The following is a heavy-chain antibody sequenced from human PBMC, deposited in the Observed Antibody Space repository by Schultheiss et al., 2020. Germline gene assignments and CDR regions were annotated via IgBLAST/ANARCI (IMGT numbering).Heavy chain of an antibody. V-gene: IGHV1-18*01. J-gene: IGHJ6*02. CDR2: ISAYNGNT. Sequence: ASVKVSCKASGYTFTSYGISWVRQAPGQGLEWMGWISAYNGNTNYAQKFQGWVTMTRDTSISTAYMELSRLRSDDTAVYYCARGRRWWHDYYYYGMDVWGQGTTVTVSS. CDR1: GYTFTSYG. D-gene: IGHD2-15*01. CDR3: ARGRRWWHDYYYYGMDV.